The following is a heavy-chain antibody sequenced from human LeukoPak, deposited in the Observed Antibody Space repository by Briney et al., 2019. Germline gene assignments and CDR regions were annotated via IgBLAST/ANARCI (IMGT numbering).Heavy chain of an antibody. D-gene: IGHD5-12*01. CDR3: AKDKSGTSWDYFDY. J-gene: IGHJ4*02. V-gene: IGHV3-23*01. CDR2: ISGSGGST. Sequence: PGGSLRLSCSASGFTFSSYAMHWVRQAPGKGLEWVSAISGSGGSTHYADSVKGRFTISRDNSNNTLYLQMNSLRPEDTAVYYCAKDKSGTSWDYFDYWGQGTLVTVSS. CDR1: GFTFSSYA.